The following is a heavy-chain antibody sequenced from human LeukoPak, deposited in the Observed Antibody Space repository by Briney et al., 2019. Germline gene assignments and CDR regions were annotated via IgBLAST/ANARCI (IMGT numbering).Heavy chain of an antibody. CDR3: DEDSLLAGPFDY. Sequence: GRCLRLSCAASGVTLSTYGMHSVRRAASTELGWVAVISYDGSNKYHADSVKGRFTISIDNSKNTLYLQMNSLRAGDTAVYYCDEDSLLAGPFDYWGQGTLVTVSS. CDR1: GVTLSTYG. J-gene: IGHJ4*02. CDR2: ISYDGSNK. D-gene: IGHD6-19*01. V-gene: IGHV3-30*18.